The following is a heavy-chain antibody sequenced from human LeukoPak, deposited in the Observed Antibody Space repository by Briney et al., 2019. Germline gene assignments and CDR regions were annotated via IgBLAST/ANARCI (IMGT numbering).Heavy chain of an antibody. CDR2: ISYDGSIK. V-gene: IGHV3-30*04. J-gene: IGHJ4*02. CDR1: GFTFSSFA. D-gene: IGHD6-25*01. Sequence: GTSLRLSCAASGFTFSSFAMHWVRQAPGKGLEWVAIISYDGSIKYYADSVRGRFTISRDNSRNTLYLQMDSLRAEDRAVYYCAREGAKTAGLDYWGQGTLVTVSS. CDR3: AREGAKTAGLDY.